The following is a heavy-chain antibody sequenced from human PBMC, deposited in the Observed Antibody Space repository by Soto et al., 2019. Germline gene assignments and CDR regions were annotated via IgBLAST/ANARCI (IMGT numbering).Heavy chain of an antibody. V-gene: IGHV1-3*01. Sequence: GASVKVSCKASGYTFTSYAMHWVRQAPGQRLEWMGWINAGNGNTKYSQKFQGRVTITRDTSASTAYMELSSLRSEDTAVYYCASKYYYGSGSYNSHDHLWPIDYWGKGTLVTVSS. CDR1: GYTFTSYA. J-gene: IGHJ4*02. CDR3: ASKYYYGSGSYNSHDHLWPIDY. CDR2: INAGNGNT. D-gene: IGHD3-10*01.